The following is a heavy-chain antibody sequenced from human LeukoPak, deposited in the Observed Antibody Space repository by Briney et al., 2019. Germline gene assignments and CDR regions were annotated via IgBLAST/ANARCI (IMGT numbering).Heavy chain of an antibody. CDR1: GDSVSSNSAA. CDR3: AREYYYDSSGYKRFDY. V-gene: IGHV6-1*01. J-gene: IGHJ4*02. D-gene: IGHD3-22*01. Sequence: SQTLSLTCAISGDSVSSNSAAWNWIRQSPSRGLERLGRTYYRSKWYNDYAVSVKSRITINPDTSKNQFSLQLNSVTPEDTAVYYCAREYYYDSSGYKRFDYWGQGTLVTVSS. CDR2: TYYRSKWYN.